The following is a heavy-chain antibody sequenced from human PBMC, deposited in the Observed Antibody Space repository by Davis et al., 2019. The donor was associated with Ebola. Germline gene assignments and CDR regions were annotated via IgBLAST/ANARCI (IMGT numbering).Heavy chain of an antibody. CDR1: GYTFTGYY. D-gene: IGHD6-19*01. V-gene: IGHV1-18*04. J-gene: IGHJ4*02. Sequence: ASVKVSCKASGYTFTGYYMHWVRQGPGQGLEWMGWISAYNGNTNYAQKLQGRVTMTTDTSTSTAYMELRSLRSDDTAVYYCARATFGYNSGWYADYWGQGTLVTVSS. CDR2: ISAYNGNT. CDR3: ARATFGYNSGWYADY.